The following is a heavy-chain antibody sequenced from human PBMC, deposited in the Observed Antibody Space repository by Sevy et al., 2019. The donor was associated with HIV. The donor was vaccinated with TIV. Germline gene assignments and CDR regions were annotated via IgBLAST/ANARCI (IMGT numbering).Heavy chain of an antibody. CDR1: GFSFSIYW. Sequence: GGSLRLSCAASGFSFSIYWMSWVRQAPGKGLEWVASTKEGGSERKYGDSVKGRFIISRDNAKNALYLQMNSLRAEDTAVYYCVRDLNKDVSGYSDGFDSWGQGTLVTVSS. CDR2: TKEGGSER. CDR3: VRDLNKDVSGYSDGFDS. J-gene: IGHJ5*01. V-gene: IGHV3-7*01. D-gene: IGHD3-22*01.